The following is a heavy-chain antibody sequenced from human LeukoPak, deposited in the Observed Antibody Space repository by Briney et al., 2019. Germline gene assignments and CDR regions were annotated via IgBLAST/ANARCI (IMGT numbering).Heavy chain of an antibody. J-gene: IGHJ4*02. CDR1: GFTFGSYD. Sequence: PGGSLRLSCAASGFTFGSYDMHWVRQATGKGLEWVSAIGTAGDPYYPGSVKGRFTISRENAKNSLYLQMNSLRAGDTAVYYCARSLGTAAGTGLDYWGQGTLVTVSS. CDR2: IGTAGDP. V-gene: IGHV3-13*05. D-gene: IGHD6-13*01. CDR3: ARSLGTAAGTGLDY.